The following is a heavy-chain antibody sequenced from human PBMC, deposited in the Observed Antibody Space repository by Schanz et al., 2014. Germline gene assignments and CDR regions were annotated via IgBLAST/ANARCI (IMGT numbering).Heavy chain of an antibody. CDR1: GYTFTSYS. CDR2: INVGNGNM. V-gene: IGHV1-3*01. D-gene: IGHD5-12*01. Sequence: QVQLVQSGAEVKKPGASVKVSCKASGYTFTSYSIHWVRQAPGQGLEWMGWINVGNGNMKYSQKFQGRVTITRDTSASSADMELTSLRSEDTAVYFGARDLKVDTGYVVPDYYDGMDVWGQGTTVTVSS. J-gene: IGHJ6*02. CDR3: ARDLKVDTGYVVPDYYDGMDV.